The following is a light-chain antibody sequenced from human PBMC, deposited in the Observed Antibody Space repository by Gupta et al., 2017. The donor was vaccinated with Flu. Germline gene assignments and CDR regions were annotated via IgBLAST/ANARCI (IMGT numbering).Light chain of an antibody. V-gene: IGKV1-33*01. CDR3: QQHEYCPHIT. CDR2: DAS. J-gene: IGKJ3*01. CDR1: EHINNY. Sequence: DVQVTQSPSFLSASVGDRVTITCQAKEHINNYLNWYQQQSGKPPKLLIYDASNGETGVKSRFSGSGFGNNFTLTITSRQPEEVGRYYSQQHEYCPHITFGHGTSVDFK.